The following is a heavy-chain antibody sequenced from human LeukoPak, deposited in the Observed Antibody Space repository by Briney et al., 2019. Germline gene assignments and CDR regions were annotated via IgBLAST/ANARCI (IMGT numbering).Heavy chain of an antibody. CDR3: ANASGGGQTSFDI. CDR2: INPNSGDT. V-gene: IGHV1-2*02. CDR1: GYTFTDYF. J-gene: IGHJ3*02. D-gene: IGHD3-16*01. Sequence: ASVKVSCKASGYTFTDYFMNWVRQAPGLGLEWMGWINPNSGDTKNAQNYPGRITMTRDTSISTVYMELTSLRSDDTAVFYCANASGGGQTSFDIWGQGTVVTVSS.